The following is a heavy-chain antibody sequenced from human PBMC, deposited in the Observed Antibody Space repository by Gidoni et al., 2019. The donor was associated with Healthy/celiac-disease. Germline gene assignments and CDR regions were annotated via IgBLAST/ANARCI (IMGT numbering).Heavy chain of an antibody. CDR1: GYSFTGYW. J-gene: IGHJ4*02. CDR2: IYPGDSDT. Sequence: EVQLVQSGSAVNKPGESLKISCKGSGYSFTGYWIGWVRQMPGKGLEWMGIIYPGDSDTRYRPSFQGQVTISADKSISTAYLQWSSLKASDTAMYYCARPLYSSGWRVFDYWGQGTLVTVSS. V-gene: IGHV5-51*01. CDR3: ARPLYSSGWRVFDY. D-gene: IGHD6-19*01.